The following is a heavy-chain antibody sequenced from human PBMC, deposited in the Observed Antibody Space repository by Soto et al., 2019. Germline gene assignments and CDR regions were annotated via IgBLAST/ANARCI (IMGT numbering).Heavy chain of an antibody. CDR2: IIPIFGTA. Sequence: SVKVSCKASGGTFSSYAISWVRRAPGQGLEWMGGIIPIFGTANYAQKFQGRVTITADKSTSTAYMELSSLRSEDTAVYYCARGVLITMTYDYWGQGTLVTVSS. CDR3: ARGVLITMTYDY. CDR1: GGTFSSYA. J-gene: IGHJ4*02. V-gene: IGHV1-69*06. D-gene: IGHD3-22*01.